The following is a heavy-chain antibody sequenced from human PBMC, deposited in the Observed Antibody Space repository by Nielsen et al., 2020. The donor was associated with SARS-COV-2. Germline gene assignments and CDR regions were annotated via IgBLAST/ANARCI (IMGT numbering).Heavy chain of an antibody. D-gene: IGHD4-11*01. J-gene: IGHJ4*02. V-gene: IGHV3-30*18. Sequence: GGSLRLSCAASGFTFSSYGMHWVRQAPGKGLEWVAVISYDGSNKYYADSVKGRFTISRDNSKNTLYLQMNSLRAEDTAVYYCAKGHTTDPLFFDYWGQGTLVTVSS. CDR1: GFTFSSYG. CDR3: AKGHTTDPLFFDY. CDR2: ISYDGSNK.